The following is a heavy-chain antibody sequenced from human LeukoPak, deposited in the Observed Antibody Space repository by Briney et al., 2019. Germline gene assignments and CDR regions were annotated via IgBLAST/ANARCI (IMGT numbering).Heavy chain of an antibody. CDR1: GFTFSSYA. J-gene: IGHJ4*02. CDR2: ISYDGSNK. CDR3: ARDSGYSGYDYFDH. Sequence: GGSLRLSCAASGFTFSSYAMHWVRQAPGKGLEWVAVISYDGSNKYYADSVKGRFTISRDNSKNTLYLQMNSLRAEDTAVYYCARDSGYSGYDYFDHWGQGTLVTVSS. V-gene: IGHV3-30*01. D-gene: IGHD5-12*01.